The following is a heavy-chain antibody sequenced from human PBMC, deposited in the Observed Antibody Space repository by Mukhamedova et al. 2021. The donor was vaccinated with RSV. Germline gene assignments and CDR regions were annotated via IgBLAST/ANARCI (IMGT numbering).Heavy chain of an antibody. CDR2: GST. V-gene: IGHV4-59*10. CDR3: ARSAHCTNTGCYYYYGLEV. D-gene: IGHD2-8*01. J-gene: IGHJ6*02. Sequence: GSTNYNPSLKSRVTMSVDTSKNQFSLKLSSVTAADTAVYYCARSAHCTNTGCYYYYGLEVWGQGTTVTVSS.